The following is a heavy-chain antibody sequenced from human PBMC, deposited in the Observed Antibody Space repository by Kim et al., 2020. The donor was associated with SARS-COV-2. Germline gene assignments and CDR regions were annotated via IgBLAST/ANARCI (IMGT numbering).Heavy chain of an antibody. J-gene: IGHJ4*02. V-gene: IGHV4-39*01. CDR2: IYYSGST. CDR3: ARHGRGFERWGNFDY. Sequence: SETLSLTCTVSGGSISSSSYYWGWIRQPPGKGLEWIGSIYYSGSTYYNPSLKSRVTISVDTSKNQFSLKLSSVTAADTAVYYCARHGRGFERWGNFDYWGQGTLVTVSS. D-gene: IGHD2-15*01. CDR1: GGSISSSSYY.